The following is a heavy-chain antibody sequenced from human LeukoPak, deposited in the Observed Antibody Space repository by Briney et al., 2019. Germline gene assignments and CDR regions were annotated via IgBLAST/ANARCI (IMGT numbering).Heavy chain of an antibody. V-gene: IGHV4-34*01. CDR1: GGSFSGYY. Sequence: KPSETLSLTCAVYGGSFSGYYWSWIRQPPGKGLEWIGEINHSGSTNYNPSLKSRVTISVDTSKNQFSLKLSSVTAADTAVYYCARGRVPSSGWYGFSFGFDPWGQGTLVTVSS. CDR2: INHSGST. D-gene: IGHD6-19*01. J-gene: IGHJ5*02. CDR3: ARGRVPSSGWYGFSFGFDP.